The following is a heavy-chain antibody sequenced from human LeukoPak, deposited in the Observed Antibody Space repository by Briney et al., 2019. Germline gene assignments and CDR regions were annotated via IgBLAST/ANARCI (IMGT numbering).Heavy chain of an antibody. CDR1: GFTFSSYG. V-gene: IGHV3-30*18. CDR3: AKVHSGWYSYYYYMDV. J-gene: IGHJ6*03. CDR2: ISYDGSNK. Sequence: GGSLRLSCAASGFTFSSYGMHWVRQAPGKGLEWVAVISYDGSNKYYADSVKGRFTISRDNSKNTLYLQMNSLRAEDTAVYYCAKVHSGWYSYYYYMDVWGKGTTVTVSS. D-gene: IGHD6-19*01.